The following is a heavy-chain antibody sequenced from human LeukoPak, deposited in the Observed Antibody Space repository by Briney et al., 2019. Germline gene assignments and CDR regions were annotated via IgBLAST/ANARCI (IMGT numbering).Heavy chain of an antibody. J-gene: IGHJ3*02. Sequence: SVKVSCKASGGTFGHYGINWVRQAPGQGREWMGWIMPTFGTANNARRFQGTVTMTTGESSNTVYMELNSLTSEDTAVYFCARASSSAHYTGAFDIWGQGTMLTVSS. CDR1: GGTFGHYG. V-gene: IGHV1-69*05. CDR3: ARASSSAHYTGAFDI. CDR2: IMPTFGTA. D-gene: IGHD3-3*01.